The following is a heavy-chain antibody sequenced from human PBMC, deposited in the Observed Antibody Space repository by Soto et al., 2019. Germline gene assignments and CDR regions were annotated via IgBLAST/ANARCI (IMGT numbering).Heavy chain of an antibody. J-gene: IGHJ6*02. CDR3: ARMDIVVVPAATAGGNYYGMDV. CDR2: ISAYNGNT. D-gene: IGHD2-2*03. Sequence: QVQLVQSGAEVKKPGASVKVSCKASGYTFTSYGISWVRQAPGQGLEWMGWISAYNGNTNYAQKLQGRVTMTTDTTTSTAYMELRSLRSDATAVYYCARMDIVVVPAATAGGNYYGMDVWGQGTTVTVSS. V-gene: IGHV1-18*04. CDR1: GYTFTSYG.